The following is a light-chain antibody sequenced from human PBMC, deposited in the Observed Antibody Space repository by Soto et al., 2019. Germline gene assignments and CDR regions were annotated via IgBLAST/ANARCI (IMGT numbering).Light chain of an antibody. Sequence: QSVLTQPPSASGTPGQRVTISCSGSSSNIGSNTVNWYQQLPGAAPKLLIWISDQRPSGVPDRFSGSKSGTSASLAISGLQSDDEAAYYCATWDDSLNVPVFGEGTKVTVL. CDR3: ATWDDSLNVPV. V-gene: IGLV1-44*01. CDR2: ISD. CDR1: SSNIGSNT. J-gene: IGLJ2*01.